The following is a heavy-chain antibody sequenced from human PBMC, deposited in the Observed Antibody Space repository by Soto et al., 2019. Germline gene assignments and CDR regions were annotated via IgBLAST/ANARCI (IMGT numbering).Heavy chain of an antibody. CDR3: ARDHRVADYSDTNFDN. CDR1: GGSFSGYY. V-gene: IGHV4-34*01. CDR2: INHSGNT. Sequence: QAQPQQWGAGLLKPSETLSLTCAVYGGSFSGYYWSWIRQPPGKGLEWIGEINHSGNTNYNPSLKSRVTISGDTSKKQFSLKLNFVSAADTAVYYCARDHRVADYSDTNFDNWGQGTLVTVSS. D-gene: IGHD4-4*01. J-gene: IGHJ4*02.